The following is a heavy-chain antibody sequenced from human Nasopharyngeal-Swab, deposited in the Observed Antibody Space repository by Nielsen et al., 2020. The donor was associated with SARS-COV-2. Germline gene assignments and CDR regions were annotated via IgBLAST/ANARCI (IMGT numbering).Heavy chain of an antibody. D-gene: IGHD4-11*01. V-gene: IGHV4-39*01. CDR3: ARLRATVTTSYYYYYYMDV. CDR2: IYYSGSS. Sequence: WIRQPPGKGLEWIGSIYYSGSSYYNPSLEGRVTISVDTSKNQFSLKLSSVTAADTAVYYCARLRATVTTSYYYYYYMDVWGKGTTVTVSS. J-gene: IGHJ6*03.